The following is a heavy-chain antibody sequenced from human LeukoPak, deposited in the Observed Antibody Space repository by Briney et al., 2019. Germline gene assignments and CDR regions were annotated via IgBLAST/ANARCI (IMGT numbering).Heavy chain of an antibody. CDR1: GYTFTSYG. CDR3: SRAIGENIAGGGAFDY. J-gene: IGHJ4*02. D-gene: IGHD6-13*01. Sequence: ASVKVSCKASGYTFTSYGLTWVRQAPGQGLEWMGWISVYNGKINYAQKLQGRVTMTTDKSTSTAYMELMSLRTDATAVFYYSRAIGENIAGGGAFDYWGQGTLVTVSS. V-gene: IGHV1-18*01. CDR2: ISVYNGKI.